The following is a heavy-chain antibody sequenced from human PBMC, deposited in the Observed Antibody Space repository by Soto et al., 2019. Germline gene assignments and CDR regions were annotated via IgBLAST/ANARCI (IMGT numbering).Heavy chain of an antibody. Sequence: QVQLVQSGAEVKKPGSSVKVSCKASGGTFSSYAISWVRQAPGQGLEWMGGIIPIFGTANYAQKFQGRVTVTADEYTSTGYMELSSLRSEDTAVYYCARGARGLGAHFDAFDIWGQGTMVTVSS. V-gene: IGHV1-69*12. CDR2: IIPIFGTA. D-gene: IGHD1-26*01. CDR1: GGTFSSYA. CDR3: ARGARGLGAHFDAFDI. J-gene: IGHJ3*02.